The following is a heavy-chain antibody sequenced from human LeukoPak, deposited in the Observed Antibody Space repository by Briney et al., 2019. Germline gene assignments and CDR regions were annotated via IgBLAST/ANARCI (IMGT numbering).Heavy chain of an antibody. Sequence: PSETLSLTCTVSGASITDYYWSWIRQPPAKGLGWNGYIYYTGSPNYNPSLTSRVTLSLDRSQNQFSLKLTSVTAADTAVYYCAYGGDAYKTGYWGQGTLVTVSS. V-gene: IGHV4-59*01. J-gene: IGHJ4*02. D-gene: IGHD5-24*01. CDR2: IYYTGSP. CDR3: AYGGDAYKTGY. CDR1: GASITDYY.